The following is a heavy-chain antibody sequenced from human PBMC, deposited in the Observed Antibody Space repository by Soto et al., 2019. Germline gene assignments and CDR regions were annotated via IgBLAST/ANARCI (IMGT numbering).Heavy chain of an antibody. CDR3: ARCLKYVFWSDYSNWYFDL. CDR2: INHSGST. CDR1: GGSFTAYY. D-gene: IGHD3-3*01. J-gene: IGHJ2*01. Sequence: QVQLQQWGAGLLKPSETLSLTCGVYGGSFTAYYWTWIRQPPGKGLEWIGEINHSGSTSYNPSLDSLVTVSVDTSKNQFSLTLSSVTAADTAVYYCARCLKYVFWSDYSNWYFDLWGRGTLVTVSS. V-gene: IGHV4-34*01.